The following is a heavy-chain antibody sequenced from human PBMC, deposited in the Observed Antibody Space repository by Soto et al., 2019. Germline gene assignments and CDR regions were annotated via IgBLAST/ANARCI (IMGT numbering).Heavy chain of an antibody. V-gene: IGHV4-4*07. CDR3: AREVYTSGWNYDY. CDR2: VHTGGSS. CDR1: GGSISPHY. J-gene: IGHJ4*02. Sequence: QVQLRESGPGLVKPSETLSLTCNVSGGSISPHYVNWIRQPAGKGLEWIGRVHTGGSSDYSPSLKRRVTMSVETSKKQFSLKLNFVTAADTAVYYCAREVYTSGWNYDYWGQGILATVSS. D-gene: IGHD6-19*01.